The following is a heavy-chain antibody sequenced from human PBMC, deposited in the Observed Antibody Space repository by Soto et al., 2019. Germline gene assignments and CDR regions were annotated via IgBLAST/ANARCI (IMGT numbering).Heavy chain of an antibody. CDR3: ARESEDLTSNFDY. V-gene: IGHV3-21*06. CDR1: GFTFTRYS. Sequence: GGSLRLSCAASGFTFTRYSMKWVRQAPGKGLEWVLSISSTTNYIHYGDSMKGRFTISRDNAKNSLYLEMNSLRAEDTAVYYCARESEDLTSNFDYWGQGTLVTVSS. CDR2: ISSTTNYI. J-gene: IGHJ4*02.